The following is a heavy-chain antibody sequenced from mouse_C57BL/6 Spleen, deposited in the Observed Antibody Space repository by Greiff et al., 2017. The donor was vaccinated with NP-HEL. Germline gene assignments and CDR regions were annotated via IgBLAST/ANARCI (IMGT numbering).Heavy chain of an antibody. J-gene: IGHJ2*01. D-gene: IGHD2-4*01. CDR1: GFTFSNYW. CDR2: IRLKSDNYAT. Sequence: EVQRVESGGGLVQPGGSMKLSCVASGFTFSNYWMNWVRQSPEKGLEWVAQIRLKSDNYATHYAESVKGRFTISRDDSKSSVYLQMNNLRAEDTGIYYCTSLYYDYFYWGQGTTLTVSS. V-gene: IGHV6-3*01. CDR3: TSLYYDYFY.